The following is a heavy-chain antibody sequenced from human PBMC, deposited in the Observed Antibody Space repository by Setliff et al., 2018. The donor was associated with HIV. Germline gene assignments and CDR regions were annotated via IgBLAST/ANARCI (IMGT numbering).Heavy chain of an antibody. J-gene: IGHJ4*02. CDR1: GGSIRGYY. CDR3: ARHARGSHDSWFAHAYSFNY. Sequence: PSETLSLTCTVSGGSIRGYYWGWIRQPPGKGLEGVGTIYYTGHTFYNPSLKSRISISEDKSKVYLSLKLTSVTAADTATYFCARHARGSHDSWFAHAYSFNYWGQGVLVTVSS. D-gene: IGHD3-16*01. V-gene: IGHV4-39*02. CDR2: IYYTGHT.